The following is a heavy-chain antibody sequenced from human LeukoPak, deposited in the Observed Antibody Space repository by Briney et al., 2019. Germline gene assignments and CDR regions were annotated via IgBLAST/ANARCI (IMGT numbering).Heavy chain of an antibody. CDR1: GGTFSSYA. Sequence: ASVKVSCKASGGTFSSYAISWVRQAPGQGLEWMGWMNPNSGNTGYAQKFQGRVTITRNTSISTAYMELSSLRSEDTAVYYCARFGFGIAVAGTYYFDYWGQGTLVTVSS. CDR2: MNPNSGNT. D-gene: IGHD6-19*01. V-gene: IGHV1-8*03. J-gene: IGHJ4*02. CDR3: ARFGFGIAVAGTYYFDY.